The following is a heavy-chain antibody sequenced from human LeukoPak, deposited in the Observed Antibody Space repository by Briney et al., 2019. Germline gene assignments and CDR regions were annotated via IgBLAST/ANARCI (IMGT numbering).Heavy chain of an antibody. J-gene: IGHJ1*01. CDR1: GGSISSYY. Sequence: SETLSLTCTVSGGSISSYYWSWIRQPPGKGLEWIGYIYYSGSTNYNPSLKSRVTISVDTSKNQFSLKLSSVTAADTAVYYCARDLTYSSSWYSGAFQHWGQGTLVTVSS. CDR3: ARDLTYSSSWYSGAFQH. V-gene: IGHV4-59*12. D-gene: IGHD6-13*01. CDR2: IYYSGST.